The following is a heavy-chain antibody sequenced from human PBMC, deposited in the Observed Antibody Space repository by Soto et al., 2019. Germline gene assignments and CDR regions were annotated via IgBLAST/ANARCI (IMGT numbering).Heavy chain of an antibody. D-gene: IGHD1-26*01. CDR3: ARYSGSYRRAFDI. Sequence: EVQLVESGGGLVQPGGSLRLSCAVSGFTFSDYYMDWVRQAPGKGLEWVGLSRNKANSYSIEYAASVKDRFTISRDDSKNSLYLQMNSLKTEDTAVYYCARYSGSYRRAFDIWGPGTMVTVSS. J-gene: IGHJ3*02. V-gene: IGHV3-72*01. CDR1: GFTFSDYY. CDR2: SRNKANSYSI.